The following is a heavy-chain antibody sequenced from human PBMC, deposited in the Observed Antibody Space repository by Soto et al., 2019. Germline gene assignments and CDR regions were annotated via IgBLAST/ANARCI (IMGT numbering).Heavy chain of an antibody. CDR2: IIPILGRA. CDR3: ARDGSGSEFDY. J-gene: IGHJ4*02. Sequence: QVQLVQSGAEVKKPGSSVKVSCKASGGTFSSYTISWVRQAPGQGIEWMGRIIPILGRANYAQKFQGKVTITGDKTTSTAFVERRSLKSEVTALYYCARDGSGSEFDYWGQGTLVTVSS. CDR1: GGTFSSYT. V-gene: IGHV1-69*08. D-gene: IGHD3-10*01.